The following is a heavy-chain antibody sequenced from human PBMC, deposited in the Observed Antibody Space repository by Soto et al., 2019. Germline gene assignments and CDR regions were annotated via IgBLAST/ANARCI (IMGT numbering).Heavy chain of an antibody. Sequence: GGSLRLSCAASGFTFSSYSMNWVRQAPGKGLEWVSSISSSSSYIYYADSVKGRFTISRDNAKNSLYLQMNSLRAEDTAVYYCARAGPSSSWYSNWFDPWGQGTLVTVSS. V-gene: IGHV3-21*01. CDR3: ARAGPSSSWYSNWFDP. CDR1: GFTFSSYS. CDR2: ISSSSSYI. D-gene: IGHD6-13*01. J-gene: IGHJ5*02.